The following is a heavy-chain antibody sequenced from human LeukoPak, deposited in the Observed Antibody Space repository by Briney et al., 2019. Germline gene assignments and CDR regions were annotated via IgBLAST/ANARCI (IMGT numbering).Heavy chain of an antibody. J-gene: IGHJ6*04. Sequence: PGGSLRLSCAASGFTVSSNYMSWVRQAPGKGLEWVSVIYSGGSTYYADSVKGRFTISRDNSKNTLYLQMNSLRAEDTAVYYCARDLYVIFGLDVWGKGTTVTVSS. CDR3: ARDLYVIFGLDV. CDR2: IYSGGST. D-gene: IGHD3/OR15-3a*01. CDR1: GFTVSSNY. V-gene: IGHV3-66*02.